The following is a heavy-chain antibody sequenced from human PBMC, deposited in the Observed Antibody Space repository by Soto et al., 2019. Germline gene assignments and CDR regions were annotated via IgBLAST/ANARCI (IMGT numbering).Heavy chain of an antibody. D-gene: IGHD6-19*01. CDR1: GFTVSISY. J-gene: IGHJ4*02. CDR3: ARGKGIGWYESSDF. Sequence: EVQLVESGGGLIQPGESLRLSCAASGFTVSISYMSWVRQAPGKGLEWVSTIYRDGSTYYADAVEGRFTTSRDNSKDTLYLQMNCLRAEDTATYYCARGKGIGWYESSDFWGQGTLVTVSS. V-gene: IGHV3-53*01. CDR2: IYRDGST.